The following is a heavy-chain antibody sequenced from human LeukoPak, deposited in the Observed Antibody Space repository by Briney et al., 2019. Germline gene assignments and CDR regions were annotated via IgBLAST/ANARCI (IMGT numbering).Heavy chain of an antibody. D-gene: IGHD2-2*01. CDR2: MNPNSGNT. J-gene: IGHJ5*02. V-gene: IGHV1-8*01. CDR1: GYTFTSYD. Sequence: ASAKVSCKASGYTFTSYDINWVRQATGQGLEWMGWMNPNSGNTGYAQKFQGRVTMTRNTSISTAYMELSSLRSEDTAVYYCARSPQLGYCSSTSCRPYNWFDPWGQGTLVTVSS. CDR3: ARSPQLGYCSSTSCRPYNWFDP.